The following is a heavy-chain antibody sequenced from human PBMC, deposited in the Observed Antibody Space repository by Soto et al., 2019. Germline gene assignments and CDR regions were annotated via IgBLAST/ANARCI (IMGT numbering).Heavy chain of an antibody. D-gene: IGHD3-22*01. CDR2: IYYSGST. J-gene: IGHJ4*02. Sequence: SETLSLTCTVSGDSISSGDYYWSWIRQPPGKVLEWIGYIYYSGSTYYNPSLKSRVTISLDTSKNQFSLNLSSVTAADTAVYYCASYYYDSSGYYYVNYWGQGTLVTVSS. V-gene: IGHV4-30-4*01. CDR1: GDSISSGDYY. CDR3: ASYYYDSSGYYYVNY.